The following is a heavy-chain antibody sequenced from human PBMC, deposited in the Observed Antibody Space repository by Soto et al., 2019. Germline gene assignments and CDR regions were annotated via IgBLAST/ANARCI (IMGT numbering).Heavy chain of an antibody. D-gene: IGHD3-3*01. CDR2: ISGSGGST. CDR3: ANLTIFGVVINYIDY. Sequence: GGSLRLSCAASGFTFSSYAMSWVRQAPGKGLEWVSAISGSGGSTYYADSGKGRFTISRDNSKNTLYLQMNSLRAEDTAVYYCANLTIFGVVINYIDYWGQGTLVTVSS. V-gene: IGHV3-23*01. J-gene: IGHJ4*02. CDR1: GFTFSSYA.